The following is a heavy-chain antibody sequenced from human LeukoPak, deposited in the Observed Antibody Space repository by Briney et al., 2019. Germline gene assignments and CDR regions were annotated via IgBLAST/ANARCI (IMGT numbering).Heavy chain of an antibody. J-gene: IGHJ6*03. V-gene: IGHV3-23*01. CDR2: ISGTGGST. Sequence: PGGSLRLSCAASGFTFSRYAMSWVRQAPGKGLEWVSGISGTGGSTYSAESVKGRFTISRDNSKNTLYLQMNSLRAEDTAVYYCAKVIGWNYYYMDVWGKGTTVTVSS. CDR1: GFTFSRYA. CDR3: AKVIGWNYYYMDV. D-gene: IGHD1-26*01.